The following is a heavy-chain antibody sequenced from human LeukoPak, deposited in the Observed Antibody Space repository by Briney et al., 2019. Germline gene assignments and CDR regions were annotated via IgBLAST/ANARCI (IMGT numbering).Heavy chain of an antibody. Sequence: PGGSLKLSCAASGFTFSGSAMHWVRQASGKGLGWVGRIRSRANSYVTAYAAAVRGRFIISRDDSSNTAYLQMNSLTTEDTAVYYCTRHSDTYCSRANCYVDNFYGLDVWGQGTRVTVSS. J-gene: IGHJ6*02. CDR2: IRSRANSYVT. CDR1: GFTFSGSA. D-gene: IGHD2-2*01. CDR3: TRHSDTYCSRANCYVDNFYGLDV. V-gene: IGHV3-73*01.